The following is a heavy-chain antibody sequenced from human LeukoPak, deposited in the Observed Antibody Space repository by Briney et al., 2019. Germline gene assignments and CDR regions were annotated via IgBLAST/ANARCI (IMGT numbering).Heavy chain of an antibody. CDR2: IYYSGST. J-gene: IGHJ4*02. Sequence: KPSETLSLTCTVSGGSISSSSYYWGWIRQPPGKGLEWIGSIYYSGSTYYNPSLKSRVTISVDTSKNQFSLKLSSVTAADTAVYYCARVPFGTFGGVTLDYWGQGTLVTVSS. CDR1: GGSISSSSYY. CDR3: ARVPFGTFGGVTLDY. V-gene: IGHV4-39*07. D-gene: IGHD3-16*01.